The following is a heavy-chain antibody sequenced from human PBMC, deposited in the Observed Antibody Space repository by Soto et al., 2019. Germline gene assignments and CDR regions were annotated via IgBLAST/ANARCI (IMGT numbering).Heavy chain of an antibody. CDR1: GFPFSRYA. CDR3: AKDQVSDSSGPPLYYHYGMDV. V-gene: IGHV3-23*01. Sequence: GVLRLSFAASGFPFSRYAMSWVHQAPGKALEWVSAISGSGGSTYYADSVKGRFTISRDNSKNTLYLQMNSLRAEDTAVYYCAKDQVSDSSGPPLYYHYGMDVWGQGTTVPVSS. CDR2: ISGSGGST. D-gene: IGHD3-22*01. J-gene: IGHJ6*02.